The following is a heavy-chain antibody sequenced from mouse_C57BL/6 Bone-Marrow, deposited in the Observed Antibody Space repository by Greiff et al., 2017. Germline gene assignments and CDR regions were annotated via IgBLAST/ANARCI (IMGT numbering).Heavy chain of an antibody. V-gene: IGHV1-59*01. D-gene: IGHD1-1*01. CDR1: GYTFTSYW. CDR3: ARWRFITTVNYFDY. Sequence: QVQLQQPGAELVRPGTSVKLSCKASGYTFTSYWMHWVKQRPGQGLEWIGVIDPSDSYTNYNQKFKGKATLTVDTSSSTAYMQLSSLTSEDSAVYYYARWRFITTVNYFDYWGQGTTLTVSS. CDR2: IDPSDSYT. J-gene: IGHJ2*01.